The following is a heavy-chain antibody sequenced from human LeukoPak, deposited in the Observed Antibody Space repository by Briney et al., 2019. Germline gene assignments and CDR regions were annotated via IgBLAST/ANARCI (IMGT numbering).Heavy chain of an antibody. CDR2: ISYDGSNK. CDR3: ARARYCSGGSCYYFDY. CDR1: EFSVGSNY. J-gene: IGHJ4*02. D-gene: IGHD2-15*01. V-gene: IGHV3-30*03. Sequence: GGSLRLSCAASEFSVGSNYMTWVRQAPGKGLEWVAVISYDGSNKYYADSVKGRFTISRDNSKNTLYLQMNSLRAEDTAVYYCARARYCSGGSCYYFDYWGQGTLVTVSS.